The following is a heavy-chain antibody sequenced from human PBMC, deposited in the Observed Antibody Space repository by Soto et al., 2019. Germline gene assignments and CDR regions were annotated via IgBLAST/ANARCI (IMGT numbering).Heavy chain of an antibody. J-gene: IGHJ4*02. CDR3: AREVAGRSYQPIDF. V-gene: IGHV1-8*01. CDR2: RNPNSGNT. CDR1: GYTFPGYD. D-gene: IGHD2-15*01. Sequence: QVQLVQSGAGWRKLGASVKVSCKASGYTFPGYDITWGRQATGQGLEWMGGRNPNSGNTGYAQKFQGRVTMTRDTSINTDYMELSSLRSEDTAVYYCAREVAGRSYQPIDFWGQGTLVTVSS.